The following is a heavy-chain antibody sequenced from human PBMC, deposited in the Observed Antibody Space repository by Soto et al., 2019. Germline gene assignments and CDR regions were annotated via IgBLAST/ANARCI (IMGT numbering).Heavy chain of an antibody. CDR2: IYHSGST. V-gene: IGHV4-4*02. Sequence: SETLSLTCAVSSGSISSSNWWSWVRQPPGKGLEWIGEIYHSGSTNYNPSLKSRVTISVDKSKNQFSLKLSSVTAADTAVYYCAREYCSGGSCYDNWFDPWGQGTLVTVSS. CDR1: SGSISSSNW. J-gene: IGHJ5*02. CDR3: AREYCSGGSCYDNWFDP. D-gene: IGHD2-15*01.